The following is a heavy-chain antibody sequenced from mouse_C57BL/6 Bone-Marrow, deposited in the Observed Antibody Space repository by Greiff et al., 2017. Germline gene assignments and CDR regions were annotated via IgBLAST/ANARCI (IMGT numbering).Heavy chain of an antibody. V-gene: IGHV1-63*01. CDR2: IYPGGGYT. Sequence: QVQLQQSGAELVRPGTSVKMSCKASGYTFTNYWIGWAKQRPGHGLEWIGDIYPGGGYTNYNEKFKGKATLTADKSSSTAYMQFSSLTSEDSAIDYCARDLYYGSSYRYFDVWGTGTTVTVSS. D-gene: IGHD1-1*01. J-gene: IGHJ1*03. CDR3: ARDLYYGSSYRYFDV. CDR1: GYTFTNYW.